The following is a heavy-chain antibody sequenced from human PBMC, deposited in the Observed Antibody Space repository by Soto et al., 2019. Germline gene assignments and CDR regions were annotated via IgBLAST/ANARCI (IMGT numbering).Heavy chain of an antibody. CDR1: GYTFTSYG. CDR3: ARDGLRFLEWLLPPYNWFDP. D-gene: IGHD3-3*01. CDR2: ISAYNGNT. Sequence: ASVKVSCKASGYTFTSYGISWVRQAPGQGLEWMGWISAYNGNTNYAQKLQGRVTMTTDTSTSTAYMELRSLRSDDTAVYYCARDGLRFLEWLLPPYNWFDPWGQGTLVTVS. V-gene: IGHV1-18*01. J-gene: IGHJ5*02.